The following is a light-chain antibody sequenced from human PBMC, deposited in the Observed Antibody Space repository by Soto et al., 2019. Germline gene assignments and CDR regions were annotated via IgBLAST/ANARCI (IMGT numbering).Light chain of an antibody. Sequence: QSVLTQPASVSGSPGQSITISCPGATSDVGSYSLVSWYQQHPGKVPKLLIYEVTKRPSGVSNRFSGSKSGNTASLTISGLQAEDEADYYCCSFAGSGSPYVFGTGTKVTVL. J-gene: IGLJ1*01. CDR2: EVT. CDR1: TSDVGSYSL. CDR3: CSFAGSGSPYV. V-gene: IGLV2-23*02.